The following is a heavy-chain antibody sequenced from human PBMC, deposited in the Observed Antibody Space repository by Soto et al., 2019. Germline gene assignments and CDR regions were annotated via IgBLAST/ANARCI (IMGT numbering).Heavy chain of an antibody. D-gene: IGHD3-22*01. V-gene: IGHV3-48*01. CDR2: ISSSRSTI. Sequence: VQLVESGGGMVQPGGSLRLSCAASGFTFSSYSMNWVRQAPGKGREWVSYISSSRSTIYYADSVKGRFTISRDNAKNSLYLQMNSLRAEDTAVYYCARGAYYYDSSGLSYWGQGTLVTVSS. CDR1: GFTFSSYS. J-gene: IGHJ4*02. CDR3: ARGAYYYDSSGLSY.